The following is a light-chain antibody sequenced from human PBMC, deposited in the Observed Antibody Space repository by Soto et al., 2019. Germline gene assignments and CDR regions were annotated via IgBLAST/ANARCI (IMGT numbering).Light chain of an antibody. CDR3: QQANSFPLT. J-gene: IGKJ4*01. Sequence: DIQMTQSPSSLSASVGDRVTITCRASQDISNFLAWFQQKPGQAPKSLIYTASTLQSGVPSRFSGSGSATDFTLTISSLQPEDFATYYCQQANSFPLTFGGGTKVDIK. CDR1: QDISNF. CDR2: TAS. V-gene: IGKV1-16*01.